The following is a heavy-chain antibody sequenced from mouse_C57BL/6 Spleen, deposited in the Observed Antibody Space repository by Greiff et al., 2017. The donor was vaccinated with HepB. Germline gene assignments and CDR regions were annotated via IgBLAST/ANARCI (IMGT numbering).Heavy chain of an antibody. CDR2: IYPGSGST. CDR3: ARRGDSNYVRYAMDY. CDR1: GYTFTSYW. V-gene: IGHV1-55*01. D-gene: IGHD2-5*01. J-gene: IGHJ4*01. Sequence: VQLQQSGAELVKPGASVQMSCKASGYTFTSYWITWVKQRPGQGLEWIGDIYPGSGSTNYNEKFKSKATLTVDTSSSTAYMQLSSLTSEDSAVYYCARRGDSNYVRYAMDYWGQGTSVTVSS.